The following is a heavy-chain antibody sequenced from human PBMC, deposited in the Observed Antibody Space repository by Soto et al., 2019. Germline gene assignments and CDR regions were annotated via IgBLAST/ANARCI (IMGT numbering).Heavy chain of an antibody. CDR1: GYTFTSYA. D-gene: IGHD3-3*01. J-gene: IGHJ6*02. CDR2: INAGNGNT. CDR3: ARVTRSIWEWSVNYYYYGMDV. V-gene: IGHV1-3*01. Sequence: ASVKVSCKASGYTFTSYAMHWVRQAPGQRLEWMGWINAGNGNTKYSQKFQGRVTITRDKSASTAYMELSSLRSEDTAVYYCARVTRSIWEWSVNYYYYGMDVWGQGTTVTV.